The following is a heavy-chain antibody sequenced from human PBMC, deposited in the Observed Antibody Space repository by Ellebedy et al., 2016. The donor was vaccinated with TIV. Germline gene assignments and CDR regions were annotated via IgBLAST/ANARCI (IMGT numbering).Heavy chain of an antibody. CDR1: GGSISSSSYY. CDR2: IYYSGST. D-gene: IGHD4-17*01. V-gene: IGHV4-39*01. J-gene: IGHJ4*02. CDR3: ASPQRYGDYVAVDY. Sequence: SETLSLXXTVSGGSISSSSYYWGWIRQPPGKGLEWIGSIYYSGSTYYNPSLKSRVTISVDTSKNQFSLKLSSVTAADTAVYYCASPQRYGDYVAVDYWGQGTLVTVSS.